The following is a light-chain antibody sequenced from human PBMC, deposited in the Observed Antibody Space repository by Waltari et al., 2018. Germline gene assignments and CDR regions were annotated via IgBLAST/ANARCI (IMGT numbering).Light chain of an antibody. J-gene: IGLJ1*01. CDR1: SSDVRFYNF. CDR3: SSYTGRSTLYV. CDR2: EVS. V-gene: IGLV2-14*01. Sequence: QSALTQPASVSGSPGPSITISCTGTSSDVRFYNFVSWYQHPPGKVPKLMIYEVSNRPSGVSNRFSGSKSGNTASLTISELQAEDEADYYCSSYTGRSTLYVFGTGTTVTVL.